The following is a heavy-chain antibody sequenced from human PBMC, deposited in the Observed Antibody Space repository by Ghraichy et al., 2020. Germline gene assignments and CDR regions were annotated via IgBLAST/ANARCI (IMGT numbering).Heavy chain of an antibody. V-gene: IGHV3-23*01. CDR2: IDGSGGST. J-gene: IGHJ5*02. CDR3: AKGSPKFDP. CDR1: GFTFSSYA. Sequence: GGSLRLSCAAAGFTFSSYAMSWVRQGPGKGLEWVSGIDGSGGSTYYADSVKGRFTISRDNSNNTLYLQMNSLRAEDTAVYYCAKGSPKFDPWGQGTLVTVSS.